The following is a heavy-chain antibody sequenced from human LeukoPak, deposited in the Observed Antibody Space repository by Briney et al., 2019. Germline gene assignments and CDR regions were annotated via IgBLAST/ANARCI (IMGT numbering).Heavy chain of an antibody. CDR1: GYSISSGYY. CDR2: IYHSGST. V-gene: IGHV4-38-2*02. D-gene: IGHD1-1*01. Sequence: PSETLSLTCTVSGYSISSGYYWGWIRQPPGKGLEWIGSIYHSGSTYYNPSLKSRVTISVDTSKNQFSLRLSSVTAADTAVYYCANYDGTTGRFDPWGQGTLVTVSS. J-gene: IGHJ5*02. CDR3: ANYDGTTGRFDP.